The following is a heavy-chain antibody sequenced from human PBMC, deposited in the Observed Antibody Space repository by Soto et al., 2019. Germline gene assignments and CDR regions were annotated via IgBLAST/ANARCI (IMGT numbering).Heavy chain of an antibody. Sequence: SETLSLTCTVSGGSISSYYWSWIRQPPGKGLEWIGYIYYSGSTNYNPSLKSRVTISVDTSKNQFSLKLSSVTAADTAVYYCARANSYYDFWSGYYRLGENYYYYMDVWGKGTTVTVSS. J-gene: IGHJ6*03. CDR3: ARANSYYDFWSGYYRLGENYYYYMDV. D-gene: IGHD3-3*01. CDR1: GGSISSYY. V-gene: IGHV4-59*01. CDR2: IYYSGST.